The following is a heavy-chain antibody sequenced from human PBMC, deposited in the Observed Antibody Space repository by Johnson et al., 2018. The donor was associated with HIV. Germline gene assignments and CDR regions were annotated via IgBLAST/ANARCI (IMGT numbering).Heavy chain of an antibody. CDR3: ARERIGYSSSGDAFDI. D-gene: IGHD2-2*01. J-gene: IGHJ3*02. CDR1: GFTFSSYA. V-gene: IGHV3-30*04. CDR2: ISYDGSNK. Sequence: QVQLVESGGGVVQPGGSLRLSCAASGFTFSSYAMHWVRQAPGKGLEWVAVISYDGSNKYYADSVKGRFTISRDNAKNTLYLQMNSLRAEDTAVYYCARERIGYSSSGDAFDIWGQGTLVIVSS.